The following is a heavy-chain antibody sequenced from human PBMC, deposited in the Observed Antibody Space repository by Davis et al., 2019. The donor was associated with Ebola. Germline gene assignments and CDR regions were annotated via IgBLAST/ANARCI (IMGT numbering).Heavy chain of an antibody. CDR2: IYYSGST. CDR1: GSSISTTSYY. J-gene: IGHJ4*02. CDR3: ARHWGYSGNFDY. V-gene: IGHV4-39*01. D-gene: IGHD5-12*01. Sequence: MPSEPLSPTCPLPGSSISTTSYYGGWIRQPPGKGLEWIGSIYYSGSTNYNPSLKSRVTISVDTSKNQFSLKLSSVTAADTAVYYCARHWGYSGNFDYWGQGTLVTVSS.